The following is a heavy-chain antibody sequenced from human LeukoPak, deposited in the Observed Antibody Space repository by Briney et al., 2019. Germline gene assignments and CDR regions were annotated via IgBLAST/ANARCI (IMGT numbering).Heavy chain of an antibody. CDR3: ARTAVADY. Sequence: ASVKVSCKASGYTFNSYDINWVRQAPGQGLEWMGWMNSHSGNTGYAQKSQGRLTMTRNTSISTAYMELTSLTFEDTAVYYCARTAVADYWGQGTLVTISS. CDR1: GYTFNSYD. J-gene: IGHJ4*02. D-gene: IGHD2-15*01. CDR2: MNSHSGNT. V-gene: IGHV1-8*01.